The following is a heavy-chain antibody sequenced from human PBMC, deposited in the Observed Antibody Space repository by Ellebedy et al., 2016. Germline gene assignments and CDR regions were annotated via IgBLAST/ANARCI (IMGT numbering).Heavy chain of an antibody. J-gene: IGHJ2*01. CDR3: ASRPNWYFDL. CDR1: GGSISSSRYY. CDR2: MYYRGST. V-gene: IGHV4-39*01. Sequence: SETLSLTXTVSGGSISSSRYYWVWIRQPPGKGLEWIGSMYYRGSTNYNPSLKSRVTISVDTSKNQFSLKLTSVTAADTAVYYCASRPNWYFDLWGRGTLVTVSS.